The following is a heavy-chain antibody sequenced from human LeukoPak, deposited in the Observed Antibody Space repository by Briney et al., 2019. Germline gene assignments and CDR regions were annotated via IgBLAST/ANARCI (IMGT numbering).Heavy chain of an antibody. CDR2: IIPIFGTA. V-gene: IGHV1-69*13. J-gene: IGHJ5*02. D-gene: IGHD3-3*01. CDR1: EGTFSSYA. CDR3: ARDPSSPYYDFWSGPNWFDP. Sequence: SVKVSCKASEGTFSSYAISWVRQAPGQGLEWMGGIIPIFGTANYAQKFQGRVTITADESTSTAYMELSSLRSEDTAVYYCARDPSSPYYDFWSGPNWFDPWGQGTLVTVSS.